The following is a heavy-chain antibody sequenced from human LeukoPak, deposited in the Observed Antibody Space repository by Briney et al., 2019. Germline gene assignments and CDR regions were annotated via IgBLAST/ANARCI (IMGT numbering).Heavy chain of an antibody. J-gene: IGHJ3*02. D-gene: IGHD1-26*01. Sequence: SEALSLTYAVSGYSISSGYYWGWLRQPPGKGREWIGSVYHSGSTYYNPSLKSRVTMSVDTSKNQFSLKLSSVTAADTAVYYCARHQWELGAFDIWGQGTMVTVFS. CDR1: GYSISSGYY. V-gene: IGHV4-38-2*01. CDR3: ARHQWELGAFDI. CDR2: VYHSGST.